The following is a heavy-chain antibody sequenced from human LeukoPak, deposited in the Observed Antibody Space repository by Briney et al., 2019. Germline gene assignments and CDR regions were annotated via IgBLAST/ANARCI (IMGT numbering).Heavy chain of an antibody. CDR3: ATGLISRGFVEADY. D-gene: IGHD2-2*01. V-gene: IGHV1-24*01. CDR2: FDPEDGKT. CDR1: GYTLTQLS. J-gene: IGHJ4*02. Sequence: ASVKVSCKVSGYTLTQLSMHWVRQAPGKGLEWMGGFDPEDGKTIYAKKLQGRVIMSEDTSTDTAYMELRSLRSEDTAVYYCATGLISRGFVEADYWGQGTLVTVSS.